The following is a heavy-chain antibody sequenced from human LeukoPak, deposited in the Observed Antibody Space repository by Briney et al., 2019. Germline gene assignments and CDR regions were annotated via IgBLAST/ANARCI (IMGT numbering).Heavy chain of an antibody. Sequence: GGSLRLSCAASGFTFSDYYMSRIRQAPGKGLEWVSNSSRSGSTRYYADSVKGRFTISRDNAKNSLYLQMNSLRAEDTAVYYCARGPSIAVAGSFDIWGQGTMVTVSS. J-gene: IGHJ3*02. CDR3: ARGPSIAVAGSFDI. CDR2: SSRSGSTR. V-gene: IGHV3-11*04. CDR1: GFTFSDYY. D-gene: IGHD6-19*01.